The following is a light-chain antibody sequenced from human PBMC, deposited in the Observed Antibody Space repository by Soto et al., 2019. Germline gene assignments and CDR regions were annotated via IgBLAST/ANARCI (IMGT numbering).Light chain of an antibody. CDR1: QSVGSY. Sequence: EIVLTQSPATLSLSPGERATHSCRASQSVGSYLAWYQQKPGQAPRLLIYEASKRATGIPARFSGSGSGTDFTLTISSLEPEDFAVYYCQQRSNWPRTFGQGTKVEIK. V-gene: IGKV3-11*01. CDR2: EAS. J-gene: IGKJ1*01. CDR3: QQRSNWPRT.